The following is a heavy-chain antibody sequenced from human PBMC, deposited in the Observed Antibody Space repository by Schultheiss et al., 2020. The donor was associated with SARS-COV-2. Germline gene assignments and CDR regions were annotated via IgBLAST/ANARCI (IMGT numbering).Heavy chain of an antibody. CDR3: AVLGGVGAGDYYYYYGMDV. D-gene: IGHD1-26*01. J-gene: IGHJ6*02. V-gene: IGHV3-9*01. CDR1: GFTFDDYA. CDR2: ISWNSGSI. Sequence: GGSLRLSCAASGFTFDDYAMHWVRQAPGKGLEWVSGISWNSGSIGYADSVKGRFTISRDNAKNSLYLQMNSLRAEDTALYYCAVLGGVGAGDYYYYYGMDVLGQGTTVTVSS.